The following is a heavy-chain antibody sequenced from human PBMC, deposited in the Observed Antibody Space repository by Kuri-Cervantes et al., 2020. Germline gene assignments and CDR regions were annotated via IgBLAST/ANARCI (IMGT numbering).Heavy chain of an antibody. J-gene: IGHJ3*02. CDR1: GGSISSYY. Sequence: SETLSLTCTASGGSISSYYWSWIRQPPGKGLEWIGYIYYSGSTNYNPSLKSRVTISVDTSKNQFSLKLISVTAADTAVYYCASITPPIPMDDAFDIWGQGTMVTVSS. D-gene: IGHD3-10*01. CDR3: ASITPPIPMDDAFDI. V-gene: IGHV4-59*01. CDR2: IYYSGST.